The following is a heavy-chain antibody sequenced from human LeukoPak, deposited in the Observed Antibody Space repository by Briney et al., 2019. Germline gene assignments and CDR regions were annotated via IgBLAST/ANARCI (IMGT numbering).Heavy chain of an antibody. V-gene: IGHV4-34*01. CDR1: GGSFSGYY. D-gene: IGHD4-17*01. CDR3: ARAPGWTTVARPFDS. Sequence: SETLSLTCAVYGGSFSGYYWSWIRQPPGKGLEWIGEIDPSGRTNYNPSLKSRVTISVDRSKSQFSLKLTSVTAADTAVYYCARAPGWTTVARPFDSWGQGTLVPVSS. J-gene: IGHJ4*02. CDR2: IDPSGRT.